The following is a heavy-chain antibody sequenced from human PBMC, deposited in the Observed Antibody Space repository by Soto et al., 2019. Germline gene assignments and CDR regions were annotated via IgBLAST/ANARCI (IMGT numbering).Heavy chain of an antibody. CDR1: GGSLSSYY. CDR3: ARHTDIVSSTFYN. V-gene: IGHV4-59*08. J-gene: IGHJ4*02. D-gene: IGHD5-12*01. CDR2: IYHSGST. Sequence: PSENLSLPCTGSGGSLSSYYWSRVRQPPGKGLEWIGYIYHSGSTNYNPSLESRVTMSVDTSKNQFSLKLSSVAAADTAVYYCARHTDIVSSTFYNWGQGILVTVSS.